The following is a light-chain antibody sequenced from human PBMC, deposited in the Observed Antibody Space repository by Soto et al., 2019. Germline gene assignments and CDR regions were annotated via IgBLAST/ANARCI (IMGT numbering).Light chain of an antibody. Sequence: EIVMTQSPATLSVSPGESATLSCRASQSVSSNLAWYQQKPGQAPRLLIYGASTRATGIPARFSGSGSGTEFTLTISSLQSEDFAVYYCKQYNNWPPFTFGPGTKVDIK. CDR1: QSVSSN. V-gene: IGKV3-15*01. CDR3: KQYNNWPPFT. J-gene: IGKJ3*01. CDR2: GAS.